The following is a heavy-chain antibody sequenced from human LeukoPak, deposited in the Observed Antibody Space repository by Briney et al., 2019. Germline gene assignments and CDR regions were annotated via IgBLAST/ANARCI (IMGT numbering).Heavy chain of an antibody. Sequence: SSGTLSLTCTVSGGSISSYYWSWIRQPPGKGLEWIGYISYIGSTDYNPSLKGRVAISVDTSKNQFSLKLSSVTAADTALYYCARHGGLRANDLDIWGQGTMVTVSS. CDR2: ISYIGST. J-gene: IGHJ3*02. CDR3: ARHGGLRANDLDI. D-gene: IGHD3-16*01. CDR1: GGSISSYY. V-gene: IGHV4-59*08.